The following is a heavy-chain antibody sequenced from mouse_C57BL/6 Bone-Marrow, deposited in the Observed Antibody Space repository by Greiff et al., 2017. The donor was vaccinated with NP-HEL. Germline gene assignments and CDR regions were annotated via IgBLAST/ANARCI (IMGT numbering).Heavy chain of an antibody. CDR1: GFTFSDYG. CDR3: ARMLTGDWFAY. V-gene: IGHV5-17*01. J-gene: IGHJ3*01. CDR2: ISSGSSTI. D-gene: IGHD4-1*01. Sequence: EVQLVESGGGLVKPGGSLKLSCAASGFTFSDYGMHWVRQAPEKGLEWVAYISSGSSTIYYADTVKGRFTISRDNAKNTLFLQMTSLRSEDTAMYYCARMLTGDWFAYWGQGTLVTVSA.